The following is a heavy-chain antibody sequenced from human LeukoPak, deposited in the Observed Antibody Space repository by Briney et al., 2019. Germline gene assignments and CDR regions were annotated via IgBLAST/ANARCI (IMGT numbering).Heavy chain of an antibody. D-gene: IGHD6-13*01. J-gene: IGHJ6*02. V-gene: IGHV4-34*01. CDR3: AGNIAATPERGMDV. Sequence: PSETLSLTCAVYGGSFSGYYWSWVRQPPGKGLEWIGEINHSGSTNYNPSLKSRVTISVDTSKNQFSLKLSSVTAADTAVYYCAGNIAATPERGMDVWGQGTTVTVSS. CDR1: GGSFSGYY. CDR2: INHSGST.